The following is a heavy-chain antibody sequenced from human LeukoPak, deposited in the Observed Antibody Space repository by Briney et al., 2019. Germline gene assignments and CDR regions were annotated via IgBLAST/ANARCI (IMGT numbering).Heavy chain of an antibody. J-gene: IGHJ4*02. CDR3: ARGRIVVVVGFDY. D-gene: IGHD2-15*01. CDR1: GGSFSGYY. Sequence: SETLSLTCAVYGGSFSGYYWSWIRQPPGKGLEWIGEVNHSGSTNYNPSLKSRVTISVDTSKNQFSLKLSSVTAADTAVYYCARGRIVVVVGFDYWGQGTLVTVSS. CDR2: VNHSGST. V-gene: IGHV4-34*01.